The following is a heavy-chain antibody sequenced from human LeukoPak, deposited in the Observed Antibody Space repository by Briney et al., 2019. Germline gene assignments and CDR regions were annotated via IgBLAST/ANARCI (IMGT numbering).Heavy chain of an antibody. Sequence: GGSLRLSCVVSGFTFDNYAMNWVRQAPGKGLEWVSGISGSGGSTYYADSVKGRFTISRDNSKKTLYMQMYSLRAEDTAVYYCAKDRYGDYLFDYWGQGTLVAVSS. J-gene: IGHJ4*02. CDR1: GFTFDNYA. CDR2: ISGSGGST. CDR3: AKDRYGDYLFDY. D-gene: IGHD4-17*01. V-gene: IGHV3-23*01.